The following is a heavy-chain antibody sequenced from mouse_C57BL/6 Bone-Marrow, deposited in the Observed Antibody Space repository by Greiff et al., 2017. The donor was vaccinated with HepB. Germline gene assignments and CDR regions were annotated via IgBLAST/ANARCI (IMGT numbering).Heavy chain of an antibody. CDR1: GFNIKDDY. V-gene: IGHV14-4*01. CDR3: TTDYYGSMDY. J-gene: IGHJ4*01. CDR2: IDPENGDT. Sequence: VQLKQPGAELVRPGSSVKLSCTASGFNIKDDYMHWVKQRPEQGLEWIGWIDPENGDTEYASKFQGKATITADTSSNTAYLQLSSLTSEDTAVYYCTTDYYGSMDYWGQGTSVTVSS. D-gene: IGHD1-1*01.